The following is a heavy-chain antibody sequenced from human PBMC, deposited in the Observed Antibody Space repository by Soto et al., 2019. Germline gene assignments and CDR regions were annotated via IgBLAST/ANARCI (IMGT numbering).Heavy chain of an antibody. CDR3: AKALWFGESSHYFDY. CDR2: IGGSGGAT. Sequence: PVGSLRLSCVGSGFGFDSFAMSWVRQAPGKGLEWVSGIGGSGGATVYADSVKGRFTISRDNSRNTLYLQMNFLRGGDTAVYYCAKALWFGESSHYFDYWGQGTLVTVSS. CDR1: GFGFDSFA. V-gene: IGHV3-23*01. J-gene: IGHJ4*02. D-gene: IGHD3-10*01.